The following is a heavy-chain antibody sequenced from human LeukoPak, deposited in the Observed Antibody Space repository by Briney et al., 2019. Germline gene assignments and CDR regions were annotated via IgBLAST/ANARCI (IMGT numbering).Heavy chain of an antibody. D-gene: IGHD4-17*01. CDR2: ISSSGSSI. J-gene: IGHJ4*02. CDR3: ARDLYGDYLGLDY. V-gene: IGHV3-48*02. CDR1: GFTFRSYV. Sequence: GGSMRLSCAASGFTFRSYVMNWVRQAPGKGLEWVSYISSSGSSIYYTDSVKGRFTISRDNAKNSLYLQMNSLRDEDTAVYYCARDLYGDYLGLDYWGQGTLVTVSS.